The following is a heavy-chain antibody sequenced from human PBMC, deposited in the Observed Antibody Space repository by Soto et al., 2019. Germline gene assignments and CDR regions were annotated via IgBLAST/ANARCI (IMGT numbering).Heavy chain of an antibody. J-gene: IGHJ4*02. V-gene: IGHV4-39*01. CDR3: ARRIAARLGSPQRYYFDY. D-gene: IGHD6-6*01. Sequence: PSETLSLTCTVSGGSISSSSYYWGWIRQPPGKGLEWIGSIYYSGRTYYNPSLKSRVTISVDTSKNQFSLKLSSVTAADTAVYYCARRIAARLGSPQRYYFDYWGQGTLVTVSS. CDR2: IYYSGRT. CDR1: GGSISSSSYY.